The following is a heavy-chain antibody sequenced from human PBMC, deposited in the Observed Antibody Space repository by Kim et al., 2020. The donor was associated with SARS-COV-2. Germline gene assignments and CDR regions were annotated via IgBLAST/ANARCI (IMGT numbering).Heavy chain of an antibody. J-gene: IGHJ1*01. V-gene: IGHV3-23*03. CDR3: AKEQSSNWYGVKYFQH. CDR1: GFIFSSYA. D-gene: IGHD6-13*01. Sequence: GGSLRLSCAASGFIFSSYAMSWVRQAPGKGLEWVSVIYSGGGGRYYADSLKGRFTISRDNSKNTLYLQMNSLRAEDTAVYYCAKEQSSNWYGVKYFQHWG. CDR2: IYSGGGGR.